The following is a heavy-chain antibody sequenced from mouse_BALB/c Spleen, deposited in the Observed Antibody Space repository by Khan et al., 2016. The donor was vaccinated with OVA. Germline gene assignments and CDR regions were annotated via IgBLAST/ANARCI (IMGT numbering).Heavy chain of an antibody. J-gene: IGHJ3*01. CDR3: EREGGGDRFLY. CDR2: ISTYYGDA. CDR1: GYKFTDFT. V-gene: IGHV1S137*01. Sequence: VQLQESGAELVRPGVSVKISCKGSGYKFTDFTMHWVKQSHAMSLEWIGVISTYYGDANYNQKFKDKATMTVDKSSNTAYLDLARLTSEDSAILYCEREGGGDRFLYWGQGTLVTVSA.